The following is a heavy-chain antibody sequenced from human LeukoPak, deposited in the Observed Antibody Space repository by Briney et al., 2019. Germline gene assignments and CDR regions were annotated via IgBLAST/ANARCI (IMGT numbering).Heavy chain of an antibody. J-gene: IGHJ4*02. V-gene: IGHV3-53*01. Sequence: GGSLRLSCTVSGFTVSSNSWSWVRQAPGKGLEWVSFIYSGGNTHYSDSVKGRFTISRDNSKNTLYLQMNSLRAEDTAVYYCAKDYGSGWYYFDYWGQGTLVTVSS. CDR3: AKDYGSGWYYFDY. CDR1: GFTVSSNS. D-gene: IGHD6-19*01. CDR2: IYSGGNT.